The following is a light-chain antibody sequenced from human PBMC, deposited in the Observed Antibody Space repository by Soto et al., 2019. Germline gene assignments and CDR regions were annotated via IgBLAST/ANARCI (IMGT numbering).Light chain of an antibody. CDR1: QSISSW. Sequence: TQMTQSDSTLSAPAGDRLPLTCRVRQSISSWWAWYQQQPGKAHKLRIYDASSLESVVRSRFSVSGSGTEFTLTLSIRRPEDFATYDCQQYKSYSPRTFGQGTKVDI. V-gene: IGKV1-5*01. J-gene: IGKJ1*01. CDR3: QQYKSYSPRT. CDR2: DAS.